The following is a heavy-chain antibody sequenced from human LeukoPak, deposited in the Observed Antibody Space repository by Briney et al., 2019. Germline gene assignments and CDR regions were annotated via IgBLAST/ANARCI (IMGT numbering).Heavy chain of an antibody. CDR1: GYSFTSYW. D-gene: IGHD4-17*01. CDR3: ARPNRYGYYYYYYMDV. CDR2: IYPGDSDT. J-gene: IGHJ6*03. Sequence: GESLKISCKGSGYSFTSYWIGWVRQMPGKGLEWMGIIYPGDSDTRYSPSFQGQVTISADKSISTAYLQWSSLKASDTAMYYCARPNRYGYYYYYYMDVWGKGTTVTISS. V-gene: IGHV5-51*01.